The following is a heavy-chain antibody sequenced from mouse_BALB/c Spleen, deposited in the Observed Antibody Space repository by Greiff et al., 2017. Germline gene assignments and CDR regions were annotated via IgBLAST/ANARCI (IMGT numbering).Heavy chain of an antibody. CDR2: INPSTGYT. Sequence: LQESGAELAKPGASVKMSCKASGYTFTSYWMHWVKQRPGQGLEWIGYINPSTGYTEYNQKFKDKATLTADKSSSTAYMQLSSLTSEDSAVYYCARKKLEVGGFAYWGQGTLVTVSA. D-gene: IGHD1-1*01. CDR3: ARKKLEVGGFAY. CDR1: GYTFTSYW. J-gene: IGHJ3*01. V-gene: IGHV1-7*01.